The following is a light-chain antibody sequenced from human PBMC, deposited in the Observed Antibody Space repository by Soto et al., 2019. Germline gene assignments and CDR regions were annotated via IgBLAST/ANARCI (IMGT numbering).Light chain of an antibody. J-gene: IGKJ1*01. CDR2: GAS. V-gene: IGKV3-20*01. CDR1: QSVSSSY. CDR3: QQYGSSPSWT. Sequence: ELVWTQAPGTLSLSPGERATLSCRASQSVSSSYLAWYQQKPGQAPRLLIYGASSRATVIPDRFSGSGSGTDFTPTISRLEPEDFAVYYCQQYGSSPSWTFGQGTKVDNK.